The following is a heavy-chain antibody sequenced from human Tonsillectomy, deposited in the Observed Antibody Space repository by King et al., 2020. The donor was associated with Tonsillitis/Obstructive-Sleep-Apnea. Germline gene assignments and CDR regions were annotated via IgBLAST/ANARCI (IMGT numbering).Heavy chain of an antibody. CDR1: GFSLTTSGVG. Sequence: ITLKESGPTLVKPTQTLTLTFTFSGFSLTTSGVGVGWIRQPPGKALEWLALIYWVDDKRYSPSLKSRFTITKDTSKNQVVLTMTNMDPVDTATYYCAHRSGRGGFQDWGQGTLVTVSS. J-gene: IGHJ4*02. D-gene: IGHD5-12*01. V-gene: IGHV2-5*02. CDR3: AHRSGRGGFQD. CDR2: IYWVDDK.